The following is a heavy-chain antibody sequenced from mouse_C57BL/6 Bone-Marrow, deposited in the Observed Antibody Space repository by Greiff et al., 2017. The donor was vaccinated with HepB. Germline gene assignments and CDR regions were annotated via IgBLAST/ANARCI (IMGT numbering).Heavy chain of an antibody. D-gene: IGHD2-3*01. J-gene: IGHJ1*03. CDR2: IYPGDGDT. V-gene: IGHV1-80*01. CDR1: GYAFSSYW. CDR3: ARGGSDGYFYWYFDV. Sequence: QVQLQQSGAELVKPGASVKISCKASGYAFSSYWMNWVKQRPGKGLEWIGQIYPGDGDTNYNGKFKGKATLTADKSSSTAYMQLSSLTSEDSAVYICARGGSDGYFYWYFDVWGTGTTVTVSS.